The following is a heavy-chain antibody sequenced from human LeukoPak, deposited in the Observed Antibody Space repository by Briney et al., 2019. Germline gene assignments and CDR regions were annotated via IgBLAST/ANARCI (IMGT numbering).Heavy chain of an antibody. Sequence: SETLSLTCTVSGGSISSYYWSWIRQPPGKGLEWIGYIYYSGSTNYNPSLKSRVTISVDTSKNQFSLKLSSVTAADTAVYYCARHGTYYYDSSGYGESFDYWGQGTLVTVSS. CDR3: ARHGTYYYDSSGYGESFDY. CDR2: IYYSGST. D-gene: IGHD3-22*01. J-gene: IGHJ4*02. V-gene: IGHV4-59*08. CDR1: GGSISSYY.